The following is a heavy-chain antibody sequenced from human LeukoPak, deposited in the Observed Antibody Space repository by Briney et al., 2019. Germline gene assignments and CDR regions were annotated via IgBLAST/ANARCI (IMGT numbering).Heavy chain of an antibody. Sequence: GGSLRLSCAASGFTVSSNYMSWVRQAPGKGLEWVSVIYSGGSTYYADSVKGRFTISRDNSKNTLYLQMNSLRAEDTAVYYCATKRGGYSGYDDYWGQGTLVTVSS. J-gene: IGHJ4*02. CDR2: IYSGGST. V-gene: IGHV3-66*01. CDR1: GFTVSSNY. D-gene: IGHD5-12*01. CDR3: ATKRGGYSGYDDY.